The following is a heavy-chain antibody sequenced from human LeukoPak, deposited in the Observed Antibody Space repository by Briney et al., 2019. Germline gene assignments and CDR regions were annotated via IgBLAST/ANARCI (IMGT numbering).Heavy chain of an antibody. Sequence: GGSLRLSCAASGFTFRSYGMHWVRQAPGKGLEWVAVISYDGRNKYYTDSVKGRFTISRDDSKNTLFLQVNSLRPEDTAVYYCAKGGVATVDYFDYWGQGILVTVSS. J-gene: IGHJ4*02. CDR2: ISYDGRNK. D-gene: IGHD5-12*01. CDR3: AKGGVATVDYFDY. V-gene: IGHV3-30*18. CDR1: GFTFRSYG.